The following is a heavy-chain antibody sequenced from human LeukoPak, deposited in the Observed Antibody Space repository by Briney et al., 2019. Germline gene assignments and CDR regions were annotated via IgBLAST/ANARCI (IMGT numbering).Heavy chain of an antibody. V-gene: IGHV4-39*07. CDR3: ARGLDYGSGSYFDYYYYMDV. J-gene: IGHJ6*03. CDR1: GGSISTSNYY. Sequence: SETLSLTCTVSGGSISTSNYYWGWIRQPPGKGLEWIGNIFYSGSTYYSPSLKSRVTISVDTSKNQFSLKLSSVTAADTAVYYCARGLDYGSGSYFDYYYYMDVWGKGTTVTVSS. D-gene: IGHD3-10*01. CDR2: IFYSGST.